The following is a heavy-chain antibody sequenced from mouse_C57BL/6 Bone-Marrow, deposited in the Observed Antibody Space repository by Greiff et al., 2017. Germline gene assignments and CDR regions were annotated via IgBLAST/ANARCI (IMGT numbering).Heavy chain of an antibody. CDR1: GYAFTNYL. J-gene: IGHJ1*03. CDR3: ARYDGYPYWYFDV. V-gene: IGHV1-54*01. D-gene: IGHD2-3*01. CDR2: INPGSGGT. Sequence: QVQLQQSGAELVRPGTSVKVSCKASGYAFTNYLIEWVKQRPGQGLEWIGVINPGSGGTNYNEKFKGKATLTADKSSSTAYMQLSSLTSEDSAVYFCARYDGYPYWYFDVWGTGTTVTVSS.